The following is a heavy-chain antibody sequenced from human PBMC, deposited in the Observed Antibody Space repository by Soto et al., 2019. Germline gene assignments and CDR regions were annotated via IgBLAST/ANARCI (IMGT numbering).Heavy chain of an antibody. CDR2: ISGSGGST. CDR1: GFTFSSYA. D-gene: IGHD1-7*01. Sequence: GGSLRLSCAASGFTFSSYAMSWVRQAPGKGLEWVSAISGSGGSTYYADSVKGRFTISRDNFKNTLYLQMNSLRAEDTAAYYCAKVGSRYITGTNYGMDVWGQGTTVTVSS. CDR3: AKVGSRYITGTNYGMDV. V-gene: IGHV3-23*01. J-gene: IGHJ6*02.